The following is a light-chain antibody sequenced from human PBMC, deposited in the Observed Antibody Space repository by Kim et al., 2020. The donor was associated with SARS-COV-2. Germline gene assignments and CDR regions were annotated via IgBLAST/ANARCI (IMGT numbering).Light chain of an antibody. CDR1: QSVSNY. Sequence: LTPGERATLSCKASQSVSNYLAWYQPKPGQAPRLLIYDASNRATGIPARFSGSGSGTDFTLTVSSLEPEDFAVYYCHQRSTWPLTFGGGTKVDIK. CDR3: HQRSTWPLT. J-gene: IGKJ4*01. V-gene: IGKV3-11*01. CDR2: DAS.